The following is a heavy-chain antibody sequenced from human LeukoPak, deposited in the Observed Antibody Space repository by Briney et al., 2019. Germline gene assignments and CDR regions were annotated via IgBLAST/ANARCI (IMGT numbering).Heavy chain of an antibody. CDR1: GYFISSGYY. J-gene: IGHJ3*02. CDR2: IYYSGST. Sequence: SETLSLTCTVSGYFISSGYYWGWIRQPPGKGLEWIGSIYYSGSTYYNPSLKSRVTISVDTSKNQFSLKLSSVTAADTAVYYCARAYIMITFGGVIGHAFDIWGQGTMVTVSS. D-gene: IGHD3-16*02. CDR3: ARAYIMITFGGVIGHAFDI. V-gene: IGHV4-38-2*02.